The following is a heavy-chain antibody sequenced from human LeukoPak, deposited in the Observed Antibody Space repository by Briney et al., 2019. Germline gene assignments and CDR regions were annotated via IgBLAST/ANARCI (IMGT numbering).Heavy chain of an antibody. CDR2: MNPNSGNT. CDR3: AREVATDYYYYYGMDV. CDR1: GYTFTSYD. V-gene: IGHV1-8*01. D-gene: IGHD5-12*01. J-gene: IGHJ6*02. Sequence: AASVQVSCKASGYTFTSYDINWVRQATGQGLEWMGWMNPNSGNTGYAQEFQGRVTMTRNTSISTAYMELSSLRSEDTAVYYCAREVATDYYYYYGMDVWGQGTTVTVSS.